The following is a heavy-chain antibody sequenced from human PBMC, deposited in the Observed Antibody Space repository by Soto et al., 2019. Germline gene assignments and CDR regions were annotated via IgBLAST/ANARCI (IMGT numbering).Heavy chain of an antibody. J-gene: IGHJ4*02. CDR1: GFSFSSSW. CDR2: IKHDASNK. D-gene: IGHD2-15*01. Sequence: EVQLVQSGGKLVQPGGSLRLSCEGSGFSFSSSWMSWVRQPPGKGLEWLANIKHDASNKNYADSVRGRFTISRDNAKNLLFLQMNSLGVEDTAVYYCARYGGYYTDNWGQGTLVTVSS. CDR3: ARYGGYYTDN. V-gene: IGHV3-7*01.